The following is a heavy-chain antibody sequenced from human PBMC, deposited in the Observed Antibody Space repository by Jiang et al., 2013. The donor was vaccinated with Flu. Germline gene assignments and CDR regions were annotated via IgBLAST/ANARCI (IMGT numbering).Heavy chain of an antibody. CDR1: GGAFSDYY. D-gene: IGHD5-12*01. J-gene: IGHJ4*02. CDR3: ARGVKDSRPHRLLGVDGTDD. Sequence: LLKPSETLSLTCAVNGGAFSDYYWTWIRQPPGKGLEWIGEANLGGSRNYSPSLRSRLAISLDTAKNQFSLNLTSVTAADTAVYYCARGVKDSRPHRLLGVDGTDDWGQGTLVTVSS. CDR2: ANLGGSR. V-gene: IGHV4-34*01.